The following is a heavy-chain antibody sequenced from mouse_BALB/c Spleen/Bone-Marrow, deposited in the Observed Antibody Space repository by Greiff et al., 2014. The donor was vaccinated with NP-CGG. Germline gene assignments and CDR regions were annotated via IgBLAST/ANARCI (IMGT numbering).Heavy chain of an antibody. D-gene: IGHD1-2*01. CDR1: GFNIKDTY. CDR2: IDPANGNT. J-gene: IGHJ2*01. V-gene: IGHV14-3*02. CDR3: TRYYYGYYFDY. Sequence: VQLQQSGAELVKPGASVKLSCTASGFNIKDTYMHWVKQRPEQGLEWIGRIDPANGNTKYDPKFQGKATITADTSSNTAYLQLSSLTSEDTAVYYCTRYYYGYYFDYWGQGTTLTVSS.